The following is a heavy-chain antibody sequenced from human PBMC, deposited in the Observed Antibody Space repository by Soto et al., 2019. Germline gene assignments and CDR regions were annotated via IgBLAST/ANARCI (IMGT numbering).Heavy chain of an antibody. D-gene: IGHD1-26*01. V-gene: IGHV1-3*01. CDR1: GYTFTSYA. CDR2: INAGNGNT. J-gene: IGHJ4*02. CDR3: VRDRWEHY. Sequence: QVQLVQSGAEVKKPGASVKVSCKASGYTFTSYAMHWVRQAPGQRLEWMGWINAGNGNTKYSQKFQGRVTITRDTSASTAYMELSSLRSEDTAVYYCVRDRWEHYWGQGTLVTVSS.